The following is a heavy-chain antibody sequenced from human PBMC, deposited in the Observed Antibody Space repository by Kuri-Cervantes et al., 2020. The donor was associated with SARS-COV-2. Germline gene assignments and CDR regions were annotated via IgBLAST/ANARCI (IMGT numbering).Heavy chain of an antibody. J-gene: IGHJ6*03. CDR2: INPNTGGT. D-gene: IGHD4-11*01. V-gene: IGHV1-2*02. CDR1: GYTFSNYG. Sequence: ASVKVSCKTSGYTFSNYGINWVRQAPGQGLEWMGWINPNTGGTNYAQKFQGRVTMSRDTSINTAYMELSRLRSDDTAVYYCAREDYDYSNFNYYYCMDVWGKGTTVTVSS. CDR3: AREDYDYSNFNYYYCMDV.